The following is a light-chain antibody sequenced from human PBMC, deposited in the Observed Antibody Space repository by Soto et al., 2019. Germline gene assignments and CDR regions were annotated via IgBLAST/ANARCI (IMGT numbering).Light chain of an antibody. J-gene: IGLJ2*01. Sequence: QSVLTQPASVSGSPGQSITISCTGTNSDIGVYNYVSWYQQHPGKAPILLIYEVTHRPSGISSRFSGSKSGNTASLTISGIQTDDEASYFCSSFTTSTVVVFGGGTKLTVL. CDR1: NSDIGVYNY. CDR3: SSFTTSTVVV. CDR2: EVT. V-gene: IGLV2-14*01.